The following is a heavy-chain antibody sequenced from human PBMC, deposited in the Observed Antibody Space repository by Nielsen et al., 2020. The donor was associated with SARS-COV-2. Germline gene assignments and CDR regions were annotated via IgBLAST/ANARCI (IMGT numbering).Heavy chain of an antibody. CDR1: GGSISSYY. CDR2: ISYSGST. D-gene: IGHD6-6*01. Sequence: SETLSLTCTVSGGSISSYYWSWIRQPPGKGLEWIGYISYSGSTNYNPSLKSRVTISVDTSKNQFSLKLSSVTAADTAVYYCARSIAARHYYYYYMDVWGKGTTVTVSS. CDR3: ARSIAARHYYYYYMDV. J-gene: IGHJ6*03. V-gene: IGHV4-59*01.